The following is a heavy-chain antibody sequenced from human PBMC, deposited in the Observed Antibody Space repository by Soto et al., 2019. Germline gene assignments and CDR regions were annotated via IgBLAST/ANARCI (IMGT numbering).Heavy chain of an antibody. J-gene: IGHJ3*02. CDR2: IYYSGST. CDR3: ARGATFWSGAFDI. V-gene: IGHV4-31*03. CDR1: GGSISSGGYY. Sequence: SETLSLTCTVSGGSISSGGYYWSWIRQHPGKGLEWIGYIYYSGSTYYNPSLKSRVTISVDTSKNQFSLKLSSVTAADTAVYYCARGATFWSGAFDIWGQGTMVTVS. D-gene: IGHD3-3*01.